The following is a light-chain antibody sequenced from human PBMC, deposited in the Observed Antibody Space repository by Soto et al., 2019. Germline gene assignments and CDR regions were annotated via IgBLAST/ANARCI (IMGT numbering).Light chain of an antibody. CDR2: DTS. V-gene: IGKV3-15*01. Sequence: EVVLTQSPATLSVSPVEGVTLSCLASQGIGDTLAWYQHKPGQTARLLIYDTSARATGVPARFSGSRSRPEAAHTNNCRQSQDFAIYYCQRYNNWPLTFGRGTKVESK. CDR3: QRYNNWPLT. CDR1: QGIGDT. J-gene: IGKJ4*01.